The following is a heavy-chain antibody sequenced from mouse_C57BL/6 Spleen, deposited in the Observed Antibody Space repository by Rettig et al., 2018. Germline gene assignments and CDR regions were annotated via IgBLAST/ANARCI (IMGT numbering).Heavy chain of an antibody. V-gene: IGHV1-78*01. J-gene: IGHJ4*01. Sequence: LEWIGYIYPRDGSTKYNEKFKGKATLTADKSSSTAYMQLNSLTSEDSAVYFCARNYYGSPFMDYWGQGTSVTVSS. CDR2: IYPRDGST. D-gene: IGHD1-1*01. CDR3: ARNYYGSPFMDY.